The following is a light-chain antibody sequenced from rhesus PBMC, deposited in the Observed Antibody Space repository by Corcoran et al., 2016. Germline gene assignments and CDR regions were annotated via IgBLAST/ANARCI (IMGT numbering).Light chain of an antibody. V-gene: IGKV1S12*01. CDR2: AAS. CDR3: QHYYDNPYS. Sequence: DIQMTQSPSALSASVGDRVTISCRASQNIYSNLAWYQQQPGKARKLLIYAASSLQTGIPSRFSGSGSGTDFTLTISSLQPEDSAAYYCQHYYDNPYSFGQGTKVEIK. J-gene: IGKJ2*01. CDR1: QNIYSN.